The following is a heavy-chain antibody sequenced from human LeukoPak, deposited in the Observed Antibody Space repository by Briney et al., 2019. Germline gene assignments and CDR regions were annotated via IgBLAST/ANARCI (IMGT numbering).Heavy chain of an antibody. CDR3: ARDGGPCSGGSCYPPYYYGMDV. J-gene: IGHJ6*02. Sequence: GGSLRLSCAASGFTFSSYSMNWVRQAPGKGLEWVSYISSSSSTIYYADSVKGRSTISRDNAKNSLYLQMNSLRDEDTAVYYCARDGGPCSGGSCYPPYYYGMDVWGQGTTVTVSS. CDR2: ISSSSSTI. V-gene: IGHV3-48*02. CDR1: GFTFSSYS. D-gene: IGHD2-15*01.